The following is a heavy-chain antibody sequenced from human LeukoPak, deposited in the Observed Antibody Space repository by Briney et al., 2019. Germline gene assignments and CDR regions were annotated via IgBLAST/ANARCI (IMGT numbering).Heavy chain of an antibody. V-gene: IGHV1-18*01. Sequence: ASVKVSCKASGYTFTSYGISWVRQALGQGLEWMGWISAYNGNTNYAQKLQGRVTMTTDTSTSTAYMELRSLRSDDTAVYYCASSIVRITMVRGVIHPFDYWGQGTLVTVSS. CDR2: ISAYNGNT. CDR3: ASSIVRITMVRGVIHPFDY. D-gene: IGHD3-10*01. J-gene: IGHJ4*02. CDR1: GYTFTSYG.